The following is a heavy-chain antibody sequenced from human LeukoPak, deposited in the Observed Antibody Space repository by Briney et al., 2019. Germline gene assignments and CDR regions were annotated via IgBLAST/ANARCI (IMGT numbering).Heavy chain of an antibody. Sequence: GRSLRLSCAASGFTFSSYGMHWARQAPGKGLEWVAVIWNDGSDKYYADSVKGRFTISRDNSKNTLYLQMNSLRAEDTAVYYCAKPTRGSGSFLIDFWGQGTLVTVSS. V-gene: IGHV3-33*06. D-gene: IGHD1-26*01. J-gene: IGHJ4*02. CDR2: IWNDGSDK. CDR3: AKPTRGSGSFLIDF. CDR1: GFTFSSYG.